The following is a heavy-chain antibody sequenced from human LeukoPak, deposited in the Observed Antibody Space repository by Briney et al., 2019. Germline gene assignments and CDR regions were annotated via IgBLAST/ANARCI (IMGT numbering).Heavy chain of an antibody. V-gene: IGHV4-59*01. D-gene: IGHD3-10*01. J-gene: IGHJ4*02. CDR1: GGSISTYY. CDR2: IYSSGTT. CDR3: ARGVYGSGYFFDY. Sequence: SETLSLTCTASGGSISTYYWSWIRQPPRNGLEWIGYIYSSGTTNYNPSPKSRVTISVDTSKNQFSLTLSSVTAADTAVYYCARGVYGSGYFFDYWGQGTLVTVSS.